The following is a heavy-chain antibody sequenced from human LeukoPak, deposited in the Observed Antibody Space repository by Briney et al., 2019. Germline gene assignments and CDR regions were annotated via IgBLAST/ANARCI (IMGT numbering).Heavy chain of an antibody. J-gene: IGHJ6*03. CDR1: GFTLSNYW. CDR2: IKQDGSEK. Sequence: GGSLRLSCVGSGFTLSNYWMSWVRQAPGKGLEWVANIKQDGSEKYYVDSVKGRFIISRDNTKNSLYVQMNSLRAEDTAMYYCAKDGAGSSLYMDVWGKGTTVTVSS. V-gene: IGHV3-7*01. CDR3: AKDGAGSSLYMDV. D-gene: IGHD6-6*01.